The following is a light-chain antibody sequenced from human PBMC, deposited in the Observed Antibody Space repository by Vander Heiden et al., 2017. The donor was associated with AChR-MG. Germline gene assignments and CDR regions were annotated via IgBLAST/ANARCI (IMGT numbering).Light chain of an antibody. V-gene: IGKV3-11*01. CDR1: QSVSSS. CDR2: DAS. CDR3: QQRSNWEAT. Sequence: VLTQSPATLSLSPGERATLSCRASQSVSSSLAWYQQKPGQAPRLLIYDASNRATGVPARFSGSGSGTDFTLTINSLEAEDFAVYYCQQRSNWEATFGQGTKLEIK. J-gene: IGKJ2*01.